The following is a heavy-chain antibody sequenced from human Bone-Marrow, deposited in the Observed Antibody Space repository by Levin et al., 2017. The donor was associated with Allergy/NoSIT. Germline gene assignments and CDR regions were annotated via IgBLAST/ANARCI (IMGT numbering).Heavy chain of an antibody. J-gene: IGHJ4*02. CDR3: ARADGGTSYGYFVDY. V-gene: IGHV3-30-3*01. CDR2: MSYDGSIE. D-gene: IGHD3-16*01. CDR1: GFTFSSFP. Sequence: PGGSLRLSCAASGFTFSSFPIHWVRQAPGKGLEWVAVMSYDGSIEDYADSVKGRFTISRDKSKNTLSLQMNSLRREDTAVYYCARADGGTSYGYFVDYWGQGTLVTVSS.